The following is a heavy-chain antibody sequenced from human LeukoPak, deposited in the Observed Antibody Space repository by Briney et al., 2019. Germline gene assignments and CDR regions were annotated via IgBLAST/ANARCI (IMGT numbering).Heavy chain of an antibody. CDR1: GFTVSSNY. V-gene: IGHV3-66*01. D-gene: IGHD2-2*01. J-gene: IGHJ5*02. Sequence: GGSPRLSCAASGFTVSSNYMSWVRQAPGKGLEWVSVIYSGGSTYYADSVKGRFTISRDNSKNTLYLQMNSLRAEDTAVYYCARSPVVVPAAIHAPWGQGTLVTVSS. CDR3: ARSPVVVPAAIHAP. CDR2: IYSGGST.